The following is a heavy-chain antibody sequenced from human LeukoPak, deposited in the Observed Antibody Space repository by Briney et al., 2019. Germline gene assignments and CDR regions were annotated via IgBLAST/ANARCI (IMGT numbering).Heavy chain of an antibody. CDR3: ARGNRIAARPRAYYYDYMDV. J-gene: IGHJ6*03. Sequence: ASVKVSCKASGYTFTSYDINWVRQATGQGLEWMGWMNPNSGNTGYAQKFQGRVTMTRNTSISTAYMELSSLRSEDTAVYYCARGNRIAARPRAYYYDYMDVWGKGTTVTVSS. V-gene: IGHV1-8*01. D-gene: IGHD6-6*01. CDR2: MNPNSGNT. CDR1: GYTFTSYD.